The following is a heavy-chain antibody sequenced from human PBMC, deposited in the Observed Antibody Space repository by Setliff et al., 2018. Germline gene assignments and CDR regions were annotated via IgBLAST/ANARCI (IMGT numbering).Heavy chain of an antibody. J-gene: IGHJ5*02. CDR3: ARQKSAGSGNNWFDP. Sequence: PGESLKTSCKGSGFSFTDFWIGWVRQMPGKGLEWMGLIYAGDSDTRYNPSFQGRVTMSADKSINTAYLQWSSLKASDTAIYYCARQKSAGSGNNWFDPWGQGTLVTV. D-gene: IGHD3-10*01. CDR2: IYAGDSDT. CDR1: GFSFTDFW. V-gene: IGHV5-51*01.